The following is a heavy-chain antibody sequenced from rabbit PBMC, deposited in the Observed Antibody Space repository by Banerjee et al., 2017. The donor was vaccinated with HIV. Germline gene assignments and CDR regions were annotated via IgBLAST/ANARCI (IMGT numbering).Heavy chain of an antibody. J-gene: IGHJ4*01. CDR1: AFSFSNKYV. CDR3: ARGVYLSNQNL. D-gene: IGHD1-1*01. V-gene: IGHV1S40*01. CDR2: INTSSGNT. Sequence: QSLEESGGDLVKPGASLTLTCTASAFSFSNKYVLCWVRQAPGKGLEWIACINTSSGNTAYASWAKGRFTITKTSSTTVTLQMTSLTAADTATYFCARGVYLSNQNLWGQGTLVTVS.